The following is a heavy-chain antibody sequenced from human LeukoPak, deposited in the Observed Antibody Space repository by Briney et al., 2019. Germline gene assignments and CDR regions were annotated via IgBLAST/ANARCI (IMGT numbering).Heavy chain of an antibody. D-gene: IGHD3-10*01. Sequence: ASVKVSCKASGYTFTSYYMHWVRQAPGQGLVWMGIINPSGGSTSYAQKFQGRVTMTRDTSTSTVYMELSSLRSKDTAVYYCAGVRFGDPFDYWGQGTLVTVSS. J-gene: IGHJ4*02. V-gene: IGHV1-46*01. CDR1: GYTFTSYY. CDR2: INPSGGST. CDR3: AGVRFGDPFDY.